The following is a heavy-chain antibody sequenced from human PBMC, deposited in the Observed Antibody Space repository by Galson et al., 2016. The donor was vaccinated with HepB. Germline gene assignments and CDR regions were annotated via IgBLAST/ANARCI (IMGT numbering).Heavy chain of an antibody. V-gene: IGHV3-23*01. CDR1: GFTFSKFA. J-gene: IGHJ2*01. D-gene: IGHD1-26*01. CDR2: IANSGYGT. Sequence: SLRLSCAASGFTFSKFAMTWVRQAPGKGPQWVATIANSGYGTYYADSVKGRFTISRDNSKNTLNLQMNSLRAEDTAMYYCAKDAGLLDWYFDLWGRGTLVTVSS. CDR3: AKDAGLLDWYFDL.